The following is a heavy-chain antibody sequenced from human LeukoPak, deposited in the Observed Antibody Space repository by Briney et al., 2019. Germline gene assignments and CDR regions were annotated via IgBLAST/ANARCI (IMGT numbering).Heavy chain of an antibody. CDR3: AKAVPKTIFGVAIGYYFDY. D-gene: IGHD3-3*01. CDR2: ISGSGGRT. V-gene: IGHV3-23*01. CDR1: GFTFSNHW. Sequence: GGSLRLSCAASGFTFSNHWMSWVRQAPGKGLEWVSAISGSGGRTNYADSVKGRFTISRDNSKNTLYLQMNSLRAEDTAVYYCAKAVPKTIFGVAIGYYFDYWGQGTLVTVSS. J-gene: IGHJ4*02.